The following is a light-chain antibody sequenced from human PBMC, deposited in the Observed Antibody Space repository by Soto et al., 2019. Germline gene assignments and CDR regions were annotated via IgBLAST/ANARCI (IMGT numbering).Light chain of an antibody. CDR2: AAS. V-gene: IGKV1-39*01. Sequence: DIQMTQSPSSLSASVGDRVTITCRASQSINSYLNWYQQKPGKAPKLLIYAASSLQSGVPSRFSGSGSGTDFTLTISSLQPEDFATYYCQQSYSTTWTFGKGTKVEIK. CDR1: QSINSY. CDR3: QQSYSTTWT. J-gene: IGKJ1*01.